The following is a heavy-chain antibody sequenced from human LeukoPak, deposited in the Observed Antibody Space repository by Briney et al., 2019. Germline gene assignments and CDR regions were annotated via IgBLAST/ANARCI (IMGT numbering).Heavy chain of an antibody. V-gene: IGHV1-2*02. CDR3: ARVSRLQGWFDP. CDR1: GYTFTDYF. D-gene: IGHD2-15*01. CDR2: INPNSGGT. Sequence: ASVKVSCKASGYTFTDYFLHWVRQAPGQGLEWMGWINPNSGGTNYAQKFQGRVTMTSDTSISTGYIELSRLRSDDTAVYYCARVSRLQGWFDPWGQGTLVTVSS. J-gene: IGHJ5*02.